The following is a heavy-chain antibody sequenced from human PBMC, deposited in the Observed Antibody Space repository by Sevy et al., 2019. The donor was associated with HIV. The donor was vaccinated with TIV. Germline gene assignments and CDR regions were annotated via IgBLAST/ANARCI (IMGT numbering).Heavy chain of an antibody. D-gene: IGHD3-3*02. CDR1: GYSFTSYW. CDR2: IYPGDSDT. Sequence: GESLKISCKGSGYSFTSYWIGWVRQMPGKGREWMGIIYPGDSDTRYSPSFQGQVTNSADKSISTAFRQWSSLKASDTAMYYCARSFSRDFDYWGQGTLVTVSS. CDR3: ARSFSRDFDY. V-gene: IGHV5-51*01. J-gene: IGHJ4*02.